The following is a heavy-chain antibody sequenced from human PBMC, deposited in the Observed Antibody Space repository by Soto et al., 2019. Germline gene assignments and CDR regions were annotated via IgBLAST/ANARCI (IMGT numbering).Heavy chain of an antibody. V-gene: IGHV1-46*01. CDR2: INPSGGST. CDR3: ASRYDILTGYDEPYYYGMDV. CDR1: GYTFTSYY. J-gene: IGHJ6*02. D-gene: IGHD3-9*01. Sequence: QVQLVQSGAEVKKPGASVKVSCKASGYTFTSYYMHWVRQAPGQGLEWMGIINPSGGSTSYAQKFQGRVTMTRDTSTSTVYMELSSLRSEDTAVYYCASRYDILTGYDEPYYYGMDVWGQGTTVTVSS.